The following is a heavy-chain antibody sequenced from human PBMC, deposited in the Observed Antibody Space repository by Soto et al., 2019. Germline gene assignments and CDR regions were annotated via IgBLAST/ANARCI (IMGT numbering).Heavy chain of an antibody. Sequence: GASVKVSCKASGYTFTGYYMHWVRQAPGQGLEWMGWINPNSGGTNYAQKVQGRVTMTRDTSISTADMELSRLQSDETAVYCWVRVRRGQMDYWVQGRLVTVS. J-gene: IGHJ4*02. CDR1: GYTFTGYY. V-gene: IGHV1-2*02. CDR2: INPNSGGT. D-gene: IGHD3-10*01. CDR3: VRVRRGQMDY.